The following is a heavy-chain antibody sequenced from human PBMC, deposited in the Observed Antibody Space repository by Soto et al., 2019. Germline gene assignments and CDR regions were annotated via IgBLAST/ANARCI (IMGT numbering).Heavy chain of an antibody. D-gene: IGHD5-18*01. Sequence: QVQLVQSGAEVKKPGASVKVSCKASGYTFTNYYMHWVRQAPGQGLEWMGIINPSGGSTSYAQKLQGRVIMTRDTSTSTVYMELSSLRPDDTAVYYCARVRGQLGWFDPWGQGTLVTVSS. V-gene: IGHV1-46*01. CDR1: GYTFTNYY. CDR2: INPSGGST. CDR3: ARVRGQLGWFDP. J-gene: IGHJ5*02.